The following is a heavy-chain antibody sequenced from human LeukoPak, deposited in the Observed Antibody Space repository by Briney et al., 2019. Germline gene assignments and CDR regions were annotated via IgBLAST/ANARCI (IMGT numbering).Heavy chain of an antibody. CDR3: AKDLRSNIVVVSGYFHYGMDV. J-gene: IGHJ6*04. V-gene: IGHV3-23*01. CDR1: GFTVSSNY. Sequence: GGSLRLSCAASGFTVSSNYMSWVRQAPGKGLELVSAISANGAGTYYADSVKGRFTISRDTSLNTLCLQMNSLRAEDTAVYYCAKDLRSNIVVVSGYFHYGMDVWGEGTTVTVSS. D-gene: IGHD2-15*01. CDR2: ISANGAGT.